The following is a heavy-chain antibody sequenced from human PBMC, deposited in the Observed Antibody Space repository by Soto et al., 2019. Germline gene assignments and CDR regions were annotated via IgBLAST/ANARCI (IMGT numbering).Heavy chain of an antibody. J-gene: IGHJ4*02. CDR1: GFTFNDYY. CDR2: ITRSGSTK. Sequence: QVQLVESGGGLVKPGGSLRLSCAASGFTFNDYYMTWIRQAPGKGLEWVSFITRSGSTKFYADSVKGRFTISRDNAKHSLYLQMNSLRVEDTAVYYCARAMTMTNGVFDYWGQRILFTDYS. D-gene: IGHD3-22*01. CDR3: ARAMTMTNGVFDY. V-gene: IGHV3-11*01.